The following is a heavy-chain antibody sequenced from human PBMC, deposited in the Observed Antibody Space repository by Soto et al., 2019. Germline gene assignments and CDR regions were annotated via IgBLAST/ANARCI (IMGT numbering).Heavy chain of an antibody. CDR2: IYHGGSA. Sequence: SETLSLTCVVSDYPISSDYYWAWIRQPPGKGLEWIGSIYHGGSAYYNPSLNSRVTILVDTSNKQVSLRVTSVTAADTAVYYCARYRYYFDASGNYRTHAFDIWGPGTLVTVSS. J-gene: IGHJ3*02. D-gene: IGHD3-22*01. CDR3: ARYRYYFDASGNYRTHAFDI. V-gene: IGHV4-38-2*01. CDR1: DYPISSDYY.